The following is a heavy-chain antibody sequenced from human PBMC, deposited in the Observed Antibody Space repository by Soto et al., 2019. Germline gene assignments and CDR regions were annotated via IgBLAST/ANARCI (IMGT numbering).Heavy chain of an antibody. CDR3: ARNSDYDFWSGFLY. CDR1: GLTFKPFV. Sequence: EVQLLESGEAWYSRGGPLRLSGEAPGLTFKPFVLPWFRRPPGKGLGWVSSISGSGVTTKYADSVKGRFTMSRDNTKNTLTLQMSSLRAEDTAVYYCARNSDYDFWSGFLYWGQGTLVTVSS. V-gene: IGHV3-23*01. J-gene: IGHJ4*02. CDR2: ISGSGVTT. D-gene: IGHD3-3*01.